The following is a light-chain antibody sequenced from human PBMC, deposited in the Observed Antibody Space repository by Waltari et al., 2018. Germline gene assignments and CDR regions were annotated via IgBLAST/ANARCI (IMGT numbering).Light chain of an antibody. CDR2: EAS. V-gene: IGKV3-11*01. Sequence: DIFLTQSPVTLSLSPGERAPLSCRASQSVDKNLAWYRQKPGRAPRLLIYEASKRATGIPARFSGSGSGTDFTLTISSLEPDDFAVYYCQQREYWPITFGQGTRLDIK. J-gene: IGKJ5*01. CDR3: QQREYWPIT. CDR1: QSVDKN.